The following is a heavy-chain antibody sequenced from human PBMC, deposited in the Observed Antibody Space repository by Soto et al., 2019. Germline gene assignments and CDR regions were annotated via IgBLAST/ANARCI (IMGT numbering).Heavy chain of an antibody. CDR1: GFTFSSYA. CDR3: ARGSSGWYVRGAFDI. CDR2: ISYDGSNK. J-gene: IGHJ3*02. D-gene: IGHD6-19*01. Sequence: GGSLRLSCAASGFTFSSYAMHWVRQAPGKGLEWVAVISYDGSNKYYADSVKGRFTISRDNSKNTLYLQMNSLRAEDTAVYYCARGSSGWYVRGAFDIWGQGTMVTVSS. V-gene: IGHV3-30-3*01.